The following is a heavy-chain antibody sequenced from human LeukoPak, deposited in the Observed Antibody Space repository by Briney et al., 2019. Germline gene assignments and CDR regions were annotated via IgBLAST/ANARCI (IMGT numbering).Heavy chain of an antibody. CDR1: GYTFTSYG. D-gene: IGHD3-22*01. J-gene: IGHJ4*02. Sequence: GASVKVSCKASGYTFTSYGISWARQAPGQGLEWMGWISAYNGNTNYAQKLQGRVTMTTDTSTSTAYMELRSLRPDDTAVYYCARDDYYDSSGDGAGGTFDYWGQGTLVTVSS. CDR3: ARDDYYDSSGDGAGGTFDY. V-gene: IGHV1-18*01. CDR2: ISAYNGNT.